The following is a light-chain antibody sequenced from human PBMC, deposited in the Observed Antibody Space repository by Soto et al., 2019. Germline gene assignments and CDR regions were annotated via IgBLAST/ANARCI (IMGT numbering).Light chain of an antibody. V-gene: IGKV3-20*01. Sequence: EIVLTQSPGTLSLSPGERATLSCRASQSVSSTFLAWYQQKPGQAPRLLIYGVSKKATGIPDRVRGSGSGTDFTLTISRLEPEDFAVYFCGQFVSAPPRTFGQGTKVEIK. CDR1: QSVSSTF. CDR2: GVS. CDR3: GQFVSAPPRT. J-gene: IGKJ1*01.